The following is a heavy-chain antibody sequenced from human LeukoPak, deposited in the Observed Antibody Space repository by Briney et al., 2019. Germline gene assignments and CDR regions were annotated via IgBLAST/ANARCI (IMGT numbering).Heavy chain of an antibody. Sequence: GGSLRLSCAVSGISLSNYGMSWFRQAPGKGLEWVAGISGSGGGTNYADSVKGRFTISRDNPKNALFLQINRLRAEDTAVYFCAKRGVVIRVILVGFHKEAYYFDSWGQGALVTVSS. V-gene: IGHV3-23*01. J-gene: IGHJ4*02. CDR3: AKRGVVIRVILVGFHKEAYYFDS. CDR1: GISLSNYG. D-gene: IGHD3-22*01. CDR2: ISGSGGGT.